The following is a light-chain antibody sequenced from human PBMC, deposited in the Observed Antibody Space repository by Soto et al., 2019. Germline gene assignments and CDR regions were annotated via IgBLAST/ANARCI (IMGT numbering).Light chain of an antibody. CDR2: DVS. V-gene: IGLV2-14*03. Sequence: QSALTQPASVSGSPGQSITISCTGTSSDVGGYNYVSWYQHHPGEPTKLMIYDVSNRPSGISSRFSASNSGNAAFLTISGRQAEDEGDYYCSSYSSSNTLVFGGGTQLTV. J-gene: IGLJ3*02. CDR3: SSYSSSNTLV. CDR1: SSDVGGYNY.